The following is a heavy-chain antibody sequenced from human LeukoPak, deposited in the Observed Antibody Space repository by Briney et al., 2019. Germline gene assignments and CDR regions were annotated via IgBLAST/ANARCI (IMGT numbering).Heavy chain of an antibody. Sequence: SETLSLTCTVSGGSISSYYWSWIRQPPGKGLEWIGYIYYSGSTNYNPSLKSRVTISVDTSKNQFSLKLSSVTAADTAVYYCARETPLGSGSYASWGQGTLVTVSS. CDR2: IYYSGST. D-gene: IGHD1-26*01. J-gene: IGHJ5*02. CDR1: GGSISSYY. CDR3: ARETPLGSGSYAS. V-gene: IGHV4-59*01.